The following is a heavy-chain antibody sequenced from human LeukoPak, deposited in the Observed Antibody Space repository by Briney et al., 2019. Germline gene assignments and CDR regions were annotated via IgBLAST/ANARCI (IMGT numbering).Heavy chain of an antibody. D-gene: IGHD3-10*01. Sequence: GGSLRLSCAASGFTFSNYWMHWVRQAPGKGLVWVSRINSDGSSTSYADSVKGRFTISRDNAKNTLYLQMNSLRAEDTAVYYCARGAGFGELLYWNYWGQGTLVTVSS. V-gene: IGHV3-74*01. J-gene: IGHJ4*02. CDR3: ARGAGFGELLYWNY. CDR1: GFTFSNYW. CDR2: INSDGSST.